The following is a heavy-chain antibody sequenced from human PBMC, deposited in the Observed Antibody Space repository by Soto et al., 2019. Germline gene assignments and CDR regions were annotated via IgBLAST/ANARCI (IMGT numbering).Heavy chain of an antibody. D-gene: IGHD3-10*01. J-gene: IGHJ6*02. CDR1: GGSINSGDYY. Sequence: SETLSLTCTVSGGSINSGDYYWTWVRQPPGKVLEWIGNIFHSGSTYYTPSLQSRVTISLDTSRNHFSLKLSSVTPADTAVYYCARDRYYGSGTYYNFYSGMDVWGQGTTVTVSS. CDR2: IFHSGST. CDR3: ARDRYYGSGTYYNFYSGMDV. V-gene: IGHV4-30-4*01.